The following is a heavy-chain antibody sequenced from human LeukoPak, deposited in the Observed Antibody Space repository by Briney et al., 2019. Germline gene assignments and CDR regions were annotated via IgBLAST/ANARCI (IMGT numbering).Heavy chain of an antibody. J-gene: IGHJ5*02. D-gene: IGHD2-2*01. V-gene: IGHV3-33*01. Sequence: GRSLRLSCAASGFTFSSYGMHWVRQAPGKGLEWVAVIWYDGSNKYYADSVKGRFTISRDNSKNTLYLQMNSLRAEDTAVYYCARDLAMGYQLLYTGYNWFDPWGQGTLVTVSS. CDR3: ARDLAMGYQLLYTGYNWFDP. CDR2: IWYDGSNK. CDR1: GFTFSSYG.